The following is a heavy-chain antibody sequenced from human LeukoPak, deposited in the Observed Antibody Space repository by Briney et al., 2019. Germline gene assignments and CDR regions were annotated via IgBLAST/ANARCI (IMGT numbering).Heavy chain of an antibody. CDR1: GFIFDDYA. Sequence: GGSLRLSCAASGFIFDDYAMHWVRQTPGRGLEWVSGISWNSGSVGFADSVKGRFTISRDNAKNSLYLQMNSLRAEDTAVYYCARGGDHNDYWGQGTLVTVSS. V-gene: IGHV3-9*01. D-gene: IGHD4-17*01. J-gene: IGHJ4*02. CDR2: ISWNSGSV. CDR3: ARGGDHNDY.